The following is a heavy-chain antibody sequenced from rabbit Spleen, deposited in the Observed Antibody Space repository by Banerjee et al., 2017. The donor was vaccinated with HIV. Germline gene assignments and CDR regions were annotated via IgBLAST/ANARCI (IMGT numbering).Heavy chain of an antibody. V-gene: IGHV1S43*01. Sequence: QSLEESGGGLVQPEGSLTLTCKASGFDLGVNLYMCWVRQAPGKGLELIACIYSSSGSTWYASWVNGRFTISSSTSLNTLTLRMTSLTAADTATYFCARGDVYGNHGYDLWGPGTLVTVS. J-gene: IGHJ4*01. D-gene: IGHD6-1*01. CDR3: ARGDVYGNHGYDL. CDR2: IYSSSGST. CDR1: GFDLGVNLY.